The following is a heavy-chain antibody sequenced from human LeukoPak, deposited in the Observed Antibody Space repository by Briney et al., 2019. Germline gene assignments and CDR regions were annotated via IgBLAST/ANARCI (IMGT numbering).Heavy chain of an antibody. V-gene: IGHV4-59*01. J-gene: IGHJ4*02. CDR2: IYYSGST. D-gene: IGHD5-18*01. CDR3: ARYFAEGGYSYGFPYFDY. CDR1: GGSISNYY. Sequence: SETLSLTCTVSGGSISNYYWSWIRQPPGKGLEWIAYIYYSGSTYYNPSLKSRVTISVDTSKNQFSLRLTSVTAADTAVYYCARYFAEGGYSYGFPYFDYWGQGTLVTVSS.